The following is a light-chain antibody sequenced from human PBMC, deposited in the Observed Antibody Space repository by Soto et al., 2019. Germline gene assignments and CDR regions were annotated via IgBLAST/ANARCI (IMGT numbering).Light chain of an antibody. CDR2: GAS. V-gene: IGKV1-5*01. J-gene: IGKJ2*01. Sequence: DIQMTQSPSTLSACLGDRVTITCRASQNIHNWLAWYQQKPGKAPNLLIYGASTLQPGVPSTFSGSGSGTEFTLTISSLQPDDLATYYCQQYDSYPYTFGQGTKVEIK. CDR3: QQYDSYPYT. CDR1: QNIHNW.